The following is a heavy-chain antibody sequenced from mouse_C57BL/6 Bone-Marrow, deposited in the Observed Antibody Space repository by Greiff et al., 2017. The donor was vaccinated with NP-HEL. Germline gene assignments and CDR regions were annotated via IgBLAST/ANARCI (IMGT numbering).Heavy chain of an antibody. CDR2: INPGSGGT. V-gene: IGHV1-54*01. CDR3: ARGGSSGYYLAD. J-gene: IGHJ2*01. D-gene: IGHD3-2*02. Sequence: QVQLQQSGAELVRPGTSVTVSCKASGYAFTNYLIEWVKQRPGQGLEWIGVINPGSGGTNYNEKFKGKATLTADKSSSTAYMQLSSLTSEDSEVYFCARGGSSGYYLADWGQGTTLTVSS. CDR1: GYAFTNYL.